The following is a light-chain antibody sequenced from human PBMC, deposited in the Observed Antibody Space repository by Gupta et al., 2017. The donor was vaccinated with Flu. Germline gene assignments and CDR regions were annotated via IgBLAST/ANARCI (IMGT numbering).Light chain of an antibody. J-gene: IGLJ1*01. Sequence: QSALTQPASVSGSPGQSVTISCAGTNSDVGGYNFVSWYQQHPGQAPRLIIFEVTKRPSGVSSRFSGSKSGNTASLTISGLQTEDEADYYCSSYSGGATLYIFGSGTSVTVL. CDR1: NSDVGGYNF. V-gene: IGLV2-14*01. CDR3: SSYSGGATLYI. CDR2: EVT.